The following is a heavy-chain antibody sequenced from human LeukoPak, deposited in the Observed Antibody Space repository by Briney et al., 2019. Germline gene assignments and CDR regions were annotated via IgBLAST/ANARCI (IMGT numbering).Heavy chain of an antibody. CDR1: GDSIIGYY. CDR3: ARPDYYDSSGELYYFDY. D-gene: IGHD3-22*01. J-gene: IGHJ4*02. CDR2: IYYTGNT. Sequence: SETLSLTCSVSGDSIIGYYWGWIRQPPGKGLEWIGNIYYTGNTYYNSSLKSRVTISVDTSKNQFSLKLSSVTAADTAVYYCARPDYYDSSGELYYFDYWGQGTLVTVSS. V-gene: IGHV4-39*01.